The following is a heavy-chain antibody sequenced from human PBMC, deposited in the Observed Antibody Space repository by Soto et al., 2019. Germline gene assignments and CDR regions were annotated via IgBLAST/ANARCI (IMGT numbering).Heavy chain of an antibody. CDR1: GYTFTSYG. CDR2: ISAYNGNT. D-gene: IGHD3-10*01. CDR3: ARVYYYGSGSYYFDY. Sequence: GASVKVSCKASGYTFTSYGISWGRQAPGQGLEWMGWISAYNGNTNYAQKLQGRVTMTTDTSTSTAYMELRSLRSDDTAVYYCARVYYYGSGSYYFDYWGQGTLVTVSS. J-gene: IGHJ4*02. V-gene: IGHV1-18*01.